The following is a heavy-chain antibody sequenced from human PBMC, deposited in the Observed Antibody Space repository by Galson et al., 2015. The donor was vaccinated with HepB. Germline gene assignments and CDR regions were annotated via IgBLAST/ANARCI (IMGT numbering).Heavy chain of an antibody. V-gene: IGHV1-69*06. D-gene: IGHD3-3*01. Sequence: SVKVSCKASGGTFSGYAISWVRQAPGQGLEWMGGIIPIFGTANYAQKFQGRVTITADKSTGTAYMELSSLRSEDTAVYYCARAGRLPFLFWFDPGGQGTLVTVSS. CDR3: ARAGRLPFLFWFDP. CDR1: GGTFSGYA. J-gene: IGHJ5*02. CDR2: IIPIFGTA.